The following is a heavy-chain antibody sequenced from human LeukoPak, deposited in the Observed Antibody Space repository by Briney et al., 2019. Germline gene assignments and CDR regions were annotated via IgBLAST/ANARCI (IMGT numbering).Heavy chain of an antibody. J-gene: IGHJ4*02. Sequence: SKTLSLTCAVYGGSFSGYYWSWIRQPPGKGLEWIGEVNHSGSTNYNPSLKSRVTISVDTSKNQFSLKLSSVTAADTAVYYCARVKYDYVWGSYRPNFDYWGQGTLVTVSS. V-gene: IGHV4-34*01. D-gene: IGHD3-16*02. CDR1: GGSFSGYY. CDR3: ARVKYDYVWGSYRPNFDY. CDR2: VNHSGST.